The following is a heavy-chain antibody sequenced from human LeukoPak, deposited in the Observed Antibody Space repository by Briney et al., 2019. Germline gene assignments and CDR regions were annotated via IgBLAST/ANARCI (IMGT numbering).Heavy chain of an antibody. CDR2: INPSGGST. Sequence: VASVKVSCKASGYTFTSYYMHWVRQAPGQGLEWMGIINPSGGSTSYAQKFQGRVTMTRDMSTSTVYMELSSLRSEDTAVYYCAREGYSGYDGDRKRNYFDYWGQGTLVTVSS. D-gene: IGHD5-12*01. J-gene: IGHJ4*02. CDR3: AREGYSGYDGDRKRNYFDY. V-gene: IGHV1-46*01. CDR1: GYTFTSYY.